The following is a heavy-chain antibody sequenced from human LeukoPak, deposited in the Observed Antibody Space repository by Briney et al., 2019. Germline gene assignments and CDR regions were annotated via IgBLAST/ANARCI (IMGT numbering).Heavy chain of an antibody. D-gene: IGHD3-10*01. CDR3: ARVVPRGGNDY. V-gene: IGHV4-61*02. CDR2: IYTSGST. Sequence: PSETLSLTCTVSGGSISSGTYYWSWIRQPAGKGLEWIGRIYTSGSTNYNPSLKSRVTVSVDTSKNQFSLRLNSVTAADTAVYYCARVVPRGGNDYWGQGTLVTVSS. J-gene: IGHJ4*02. CDR1: GGSISSGTYY.